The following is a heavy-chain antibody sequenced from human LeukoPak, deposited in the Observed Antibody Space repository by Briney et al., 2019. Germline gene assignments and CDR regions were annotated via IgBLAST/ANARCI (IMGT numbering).Heavy chain of an antibody. V-gene: IGHV4-59*12. CDR2: IYYSGST. Sequence: PSETLSLTCTVSGGSISNYYWSWLRQPPGKGLEWIGYIYYSGSTNYNPSLKSRVTISVDTSKNQFSLKLSSVTAADTAVYYCARDLGDYWSGFRSYFFEYWGQGTLVTVSS. CDR3: ARDLGDYWSGFRSYFFEY. D-gene: IGHD3-3*01. CDR1: GGSISNYY. J-gene: IGHJ4*02.